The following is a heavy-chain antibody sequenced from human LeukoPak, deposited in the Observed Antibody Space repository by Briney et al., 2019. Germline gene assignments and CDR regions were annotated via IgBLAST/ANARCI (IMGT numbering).Heavy chain of an antibody. Sequence: GGSLRLSCAASGFTFSSYGMHWVRQAPGKGLEWMAVISYDGSNKYYADSVKGRFTISRDNSKNTLYLQMNSLRAEDTAVYYCAKDSPYGSGTGWFDPWGQGTLVTVSS. CDR2: ISYDGSNK. CDR1: GFTFSSYG. CDR3: AKDSPYGSGTGWFDP. J-gene: IGHJ5*02. D-gene: IGHD3-10*01. V-gene: IGHV3-30*18.